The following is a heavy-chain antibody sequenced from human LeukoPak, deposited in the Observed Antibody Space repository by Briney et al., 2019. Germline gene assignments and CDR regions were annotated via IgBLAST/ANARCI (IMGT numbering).Heavy chain of an antibody. D-gene: IGHD4-17*01. V-gene: IGHV4-4*07. CDR3: AREITVTRPFDY. Sequence: SETLSLTCTVSNGSISIYYWSWVRQPAGKGLEWIGRISASGSTNYNPSLKSRVTMSLDTSKNQFSLKLSSVTAADTAVYYCAREITVTRPFDYWGPGTLVTISS. CDR2: ISASGST. CDR1: NGSISIYY. J-gene: IGHJ4*02.